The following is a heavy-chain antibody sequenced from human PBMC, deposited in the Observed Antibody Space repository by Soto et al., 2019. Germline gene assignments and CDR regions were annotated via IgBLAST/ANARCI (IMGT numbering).Heavy chain of an antibody. V-gene: IGHV4-30-4*01. D-gene: IGHD3-10*02. CDR1: GGSISSGDYY. Sequence: QVQLQESGPGLVKPSQTLSLTCTVSGGSISSGDYYWSWIRQPPGKGLEWIGYIYYSGSTYYNPSPKSRVTISVDTSKNQFSLKLSSVTAADTDVYYCARVCTGFPVWFDPWGQGTLVTVSS. CDR2: IYYSGST. J-gene: IGHJ5*02. CDR3: ARVCTGFPVWFDP.